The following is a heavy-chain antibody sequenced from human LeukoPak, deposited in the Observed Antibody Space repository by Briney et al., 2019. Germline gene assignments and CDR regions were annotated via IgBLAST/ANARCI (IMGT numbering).Heavy chain of an antibody. CDR2: IIPILGIA. Sequence: ASVKVSCKASGYTFTGYYMHWVRQAPGQGLEWMGRIIPILGIANYAQKFQGRVTITADKSTGTAYMELSSLRSEDTAVYYCAREPDGSGKGMDVWGQGTTVTVSS. CDR3: AREPDGSGKGMDV. V-gene: IGHV1-69*04. D-gene: IGHD3-10*01. J-gene: IGHJ6*02. CDR1: GYTFTGYY.